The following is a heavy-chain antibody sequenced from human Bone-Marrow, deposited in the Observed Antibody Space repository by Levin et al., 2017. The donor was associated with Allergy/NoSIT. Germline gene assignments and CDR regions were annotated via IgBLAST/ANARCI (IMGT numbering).Heavy chain of an antibody. J-gene: IGHJ4*02. CDR3: AKATGYCSSAICSNYFDS. CDR2: ISSNSGSI. V-gene: IGHV3-9*01. D-gene: IGHD2-2*01. CDR1: GFTFDDYA. Sequence: GGSLRLSCAASGFTFDDYAMHWVRLVPGKGLEWVSGISSNSGSIGYADSVQGRFTISRDNAKNSLYLQMSSLRPEDTALYYCAKATGYCSSAICSNYFDSWGQGTLVTVSS.